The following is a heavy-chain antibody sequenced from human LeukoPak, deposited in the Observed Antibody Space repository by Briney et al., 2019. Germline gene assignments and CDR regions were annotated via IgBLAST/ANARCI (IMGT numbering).Heavy chain of an antibody. V-gene: IGHV1-69*13. Sequence: SVKVSCKASGGTFSSYAISWVRQAPGQRLEWMGGIIPIFGTANYAQKFQGRVTITADESTSTAYMELSSLRSEDTAVYYCARVGDFWSGYYRPFDYWGQGTLVTVSS. CDR2: IIPIFGTA. J-gene: IGHJ4*02. D-gene: IGHD3-3*01. CDR3: ARVGDFWSGYYRPFDY. CDR1: GGTFSSYA.